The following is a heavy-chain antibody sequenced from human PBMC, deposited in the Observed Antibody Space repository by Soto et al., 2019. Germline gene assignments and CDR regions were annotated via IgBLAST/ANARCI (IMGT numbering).Heavy chain of an antibody. V-gene: IGHV3-48*02. J-gene: IGHJ5*02. CDR2: ISSSSSTI. CDR3: ARDPYYYDILTGQPSFYNWFDP. D-gene: IGHD3-9*01. CDR1: GFTFSSYS. Sequence: GGSLRLSCAASGFTFSSYSMNWVRQAPGKGLEWVSYISSSSSTIYYADSVKGRFTISRDNAKNSLYLQMNSLRDEDTAVYYCARDPYYYDILTGQPSFYNWFDPWGQGTLVTVSS.